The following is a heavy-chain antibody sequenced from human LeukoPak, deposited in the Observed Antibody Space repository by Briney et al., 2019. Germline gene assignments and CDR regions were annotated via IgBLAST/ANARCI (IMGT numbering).Heavy chain of an antibody. Sequence: GRSLRLSCTASGFTFGDYAMSWVRQAPGKGLEWVGFIRSKAYGGTTEYAASVKGRFTISRDDSKSIAYLQMNSLKTEDTAVYYCTRGSSGYDAFDIWGQGTMVTVSS. D-gene: IGHD5-12*01. CDR2: IRSKAYGGTT. J-gene: IGHJ3*02. CDR1: GFTFGDYA. CDR3: TRGSSGYDAFDI. V-gene: IGHV3-49*04.